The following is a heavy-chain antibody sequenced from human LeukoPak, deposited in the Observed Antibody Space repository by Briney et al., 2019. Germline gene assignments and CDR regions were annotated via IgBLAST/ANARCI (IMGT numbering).Heavy chain of an antibody. J-gene: IGHJ5*02. Sequence: GGSLRLSCAASGFTFCRYWMSWVRQAPGKGLEWVANIKQDGSEKYYVDSVKGRFTISRDNAKNSLYLQMNSLRAEDTAVYYCARTGEYGWFDPWGQGTLVTVSS. CDR2: IKQDGSEK. CDR1: GFTFCRYW. V-gene: IGHV3-7*01. D-gene: IGHD4-17*01. CDR3: ARTGEYGWFDP.